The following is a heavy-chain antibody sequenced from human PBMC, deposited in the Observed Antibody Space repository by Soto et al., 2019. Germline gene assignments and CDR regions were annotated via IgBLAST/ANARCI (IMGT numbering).Heavy chain of an antibody. D-gene: IGHD6-19*01. J-gene: IGHJ4*02. Sequence: QVQLVGSGGGVVQPGRSLRLSCAACGFTFSSYGMHWVRQAPGKGLEWVAVIWYDGSNKYYAYSVKGRFTISRDNSQNPVSLQMNSLRAEDTGVDYCARDHSSGSWGGYSGQGTLVTVSS. CDR3: ARDHSSGSWGGY. CDR1: GFTFSSYG. CDR2: IWYDGSNK. V-gene: IGHV3-33*01.